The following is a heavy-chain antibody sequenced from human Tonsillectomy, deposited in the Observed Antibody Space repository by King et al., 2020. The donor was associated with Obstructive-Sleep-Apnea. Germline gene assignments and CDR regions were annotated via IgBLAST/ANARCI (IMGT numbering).Heavy chain of an antibody. CDR1: GGSISSSGYY. J-gene: IGHJ4*02. CDR3: ARVPLHYSSSFN. Sequence: QLQLQESGPGLVKPSETLSLTCTVSGGSISSSGYYWGWIRQPPGKGLEWIGSIYYSGSTYYNPSLKSRVTISVDTSKNQFSLKLSSVTAADTAVYYCARVPLHYSSSFNWGQGTLVTVSS. CDR2: IYYSGST. V-gene: IGHV4-39*07. D-gene: IGHD6-13*01.